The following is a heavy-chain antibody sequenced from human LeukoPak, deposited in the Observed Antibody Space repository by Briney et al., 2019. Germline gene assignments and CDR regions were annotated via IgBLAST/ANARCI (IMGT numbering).Heavy chain of an antibody. CDR1: GFTFSGSA. CDR2: IRSKANSYAT. V-gene: IGHV3-73*01. Sequence: PGGSLKLSCAASGFTFSGSAMHWVRQASGKGLEWVGRIRSKANSYATAYAASVKGRFTISRDNSKNTLYLQMNSLRAEDTAVYYCAKPTYDILTGYLYYFDYWGQGTLVTVSS. J-gene: IGHJ4*02. CDR3: AKPTYDILTGYLYYFDY. D-gene: IGHD3-9*01.